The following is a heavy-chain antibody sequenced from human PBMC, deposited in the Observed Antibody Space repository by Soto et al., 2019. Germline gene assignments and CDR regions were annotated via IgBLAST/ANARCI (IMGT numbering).Heavy chain of an antibody. CDR3: ARRRGISGWYGSGFDP. CDR1: GGSISRNSYY. CDR2: VPYSGTT. J-gene: IGHJ5*02. D-gene: IGHD6-13*01. Sequence: QLQLQESGPGLVKPSETLSLTCSVSGGSISRNSYYWGWIRQPPGKGLEWIGRVPYSGTTDYNPSLESRVTISIDTSSNHFSLKLRSVTAADTAVYFCARRRGISGWYGSGFDPWGPGALVTVSS. V-gene: IGHV4-39*02.